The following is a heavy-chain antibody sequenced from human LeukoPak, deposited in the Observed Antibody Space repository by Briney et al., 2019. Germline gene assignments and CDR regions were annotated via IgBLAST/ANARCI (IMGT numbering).Heavy chain of an antibody. CDR2: ISWNSGNI. V-gene: IGHV3-9*01. Sequence: GGSLRLSCAASGFTFDDYAMHWVRHAPGKGLEWVSGISWNSGNIVYADSVKGRFTISRDNAKNSLYLQMNSLRAEDTAVYYCARARGSGTSRGAFDIWGQGTMVTVSS. CDR1: GFTFDDYA. J-gene: IGHJ3*02. D-gene: IGHD3-10*01. CDR3: ARARGSGTSRGAFDI.